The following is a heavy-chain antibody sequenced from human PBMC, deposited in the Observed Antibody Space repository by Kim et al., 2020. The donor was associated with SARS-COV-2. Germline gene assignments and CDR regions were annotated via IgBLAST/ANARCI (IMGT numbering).Heavy chain of an antibody. V-gene: IGHV6-1*01. D-gene: IGHD5-12*01. CDR3: AREVATTNHGCFDF. Sequence: AVSVQSRITINPDTSKNQFSLQLNSVPPEDTAVYYCAREVATTNHGCFDFWGQGTLVTVSS. J-gene: IGHJ4*02.